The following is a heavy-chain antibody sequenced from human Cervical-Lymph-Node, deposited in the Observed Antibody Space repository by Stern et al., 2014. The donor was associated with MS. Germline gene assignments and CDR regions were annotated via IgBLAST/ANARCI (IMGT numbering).Heavy chain of an antibody. Sequence: EVQLVESGGGLDQPGRSLRLSCAASGFTFDDYAMHWVRHGPGKGLEWVSGITWNRGCIGDSDSVKGRFTISIDNAKNSLYLQMNSRKTEDTALYYCVKGGGSYFNNWFDPWGQGTLVTVSS. D-gene: IGHD1-26*01. CDR1: GFTFDDYA. J-gene: IGHJ5*02. V-gene: IGHV3-9*01. CDR3: VKGGGSYFNNWFDP. CDR2: ITWNRGCI.